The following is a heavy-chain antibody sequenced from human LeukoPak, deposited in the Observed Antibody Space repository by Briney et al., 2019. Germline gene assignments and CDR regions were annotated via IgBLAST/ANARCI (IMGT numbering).Heavy chain of an antibody. CDR3: ARDGEVGAMRYYYYMDV. V-gene: IGHV1-2*02. CDR1: GYTFTGYY. CDR2: INPNSGGT. J-gene: IGHJ6*03. D-gene: IGHD1-26*01. Sequence: ASVKVSCKASGYTFTGYYMHWVRQAPGQGLEWMGWINPNSGGTNYAQKFQGRVTMTRDTSISTAYMELSRLRSDDTAVYYCARDGEVGAMRYYYYMDVWGKGTTVTVSS.